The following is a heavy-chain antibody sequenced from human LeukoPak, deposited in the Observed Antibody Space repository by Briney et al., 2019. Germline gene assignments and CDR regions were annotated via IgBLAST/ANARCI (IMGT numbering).Heavy chain of an antibody. CDR3: ATNYYGSGSYVF. V-gene: IGHV3-30*03. Sequence: PGGSLRLSCAASGFTFSSYGMHWVRQAPGKGLEWVAVISYDGSNKYYADSVKGRFTISRDNSKNTLYLQMNSLRAEDTAVYYCATNYYGSGSYVFWGQGTLVTVSS. CDR1: GFTFSSYG. CDR2: ISYDGSNK. J-gene: IGHJ4*02. D-gene: IGHD3-10*01.